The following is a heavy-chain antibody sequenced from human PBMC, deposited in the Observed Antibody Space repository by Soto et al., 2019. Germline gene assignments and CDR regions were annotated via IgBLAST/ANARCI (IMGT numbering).Heavy chain of an antibody. CDR2: ISSSGSTI. V-gene: IGHV3-11*01. Sequence: QVQLVESGGGLVKPGGSLRLSCAASGFTFSDYYMSWIRQAPGKGLEWVSYISSSGSTIYYADSVKGRFTISRDNAKNSLYLQMNSLRAEDTAVYYCASRPDYSNYHYYYYYGMDVWGQGTTVTVSS. J-gene: IGHJ6*02. D-gene: IGHD4-4*01. CDR1: GFTFSDYY. CDR3: ASRPDYSNYHYYYYYGMDV.